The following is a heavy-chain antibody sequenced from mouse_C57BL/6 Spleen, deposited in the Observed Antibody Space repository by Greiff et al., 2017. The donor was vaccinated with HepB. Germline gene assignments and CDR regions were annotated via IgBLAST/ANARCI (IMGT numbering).Heavy chain of an antibody. CDR2: IDPENGDT. D-gene: IGHD6-1*01. Sequence: VQLQQSGAELVRPGASVKLSCTASGFNIKDDYMHWVKQRPEQGLEWIGWIDPENGDTEYASKFQGKATITADTSSNTAYLQLSSLTSEDTAVYYCTTNSPCYFDYWGQGTTLTVSS. CDR3: TTNSPCYFDY. J-gene: IGHJ2*01. V-gene: IGHV14-4*01. CDR1: GFNIKDDY.